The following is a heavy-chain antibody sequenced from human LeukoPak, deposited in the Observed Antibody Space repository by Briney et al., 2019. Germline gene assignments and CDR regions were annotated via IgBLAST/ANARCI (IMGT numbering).Heavy chain of an antibody. Sequence: GGSLRLSCAASGFTLSTYSMNWVRQAPGKGLEWISYITGSSSTISYADSVKGRFTISRDNAKNSLSLQMYSLRAEDTAVYYCATDRHWAFDYWGQGTLVTVSS. J-gene: IGHJ4*02. CDR1: GFTLSTYS. CDR3: ATDRHWAFDY. CDR2: ITGSSSTI. V-gene: IGHV3-48*01. D-gene: IGHD3-16*01.